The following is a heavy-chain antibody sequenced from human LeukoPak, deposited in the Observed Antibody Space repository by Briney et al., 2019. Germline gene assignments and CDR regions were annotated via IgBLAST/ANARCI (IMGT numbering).Heavy chain of an antibody. CDR3: AVGITILGVAASFDS. V-gene: IGHV4-34*01. D-gene: IGHD3-3*01. CDR2: IDHRGTA. J-gene: IGHJ4*02. Sequence: SETLSLTCAVYGASYNAYYWSWIRQPPGKGLEWIGDIDHRGTATYNPSLKSRLTISADASKNQFSLKLNSVTDADTAVYYCAVGITILGVAASFDSWGRGTWSLSPQ. CDR1: GASYNAYY.